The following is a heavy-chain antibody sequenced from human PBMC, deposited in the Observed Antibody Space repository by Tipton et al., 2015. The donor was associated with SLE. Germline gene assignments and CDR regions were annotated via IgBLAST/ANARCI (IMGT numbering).Heavy chain of an antibody. D-gene: IGHD1-14*01. CDR3: ARLDDHEGRYYFDY. J-gene: IGHJ4*02. Sequence: QLVQSGAEVKKPGESLKISCKGSGYSFTTYWIAWVRQMPGKGLEWMGIIYPSDSDTRYSPSFQGQVTMSADKSISTAFLHWSSLKASDTAIYYCARLDDHEGRYYFDYWGQGTPVTVSS. CDR1: GYSFTTYW. V-gene: IGHV5-51*03. CDR2: IYPSDSDT.